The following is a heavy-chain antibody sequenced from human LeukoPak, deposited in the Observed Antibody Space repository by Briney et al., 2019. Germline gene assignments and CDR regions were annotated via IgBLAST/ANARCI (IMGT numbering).Heavy chain of an antibody. V-gene: IGHV6-1*01. CDR1: GDSVSSNSTA. J-gene: IGHJ3*02. CDR3: ARGGQGDGYSADEAFDM. D-gene: IGHD5-24*01. Sequence: SQTLSLTCAISGDSVSSNSTACNWIRQSPSRGLEWLGRTYYRSKWYSDYAVSVKSRITINPDTSKNQFSLQLNSVAPEDTAVYYCARGGQGDGYSADEAFDMWGQGTMVTVSS. CDR2: TYYRSKWYS.